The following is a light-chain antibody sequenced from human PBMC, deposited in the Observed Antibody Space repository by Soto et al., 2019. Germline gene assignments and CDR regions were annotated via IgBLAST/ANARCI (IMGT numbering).Light chain of an antibody. J-gene: IGKJ1*01. CDR3: QQYENGTQT. Sequence: IVMTQSPATLSLSPGERATLWXRASPSVTINLSWYQQRPGXAPRXXXDGXSTRATGSPARLSGTGSATDFTLTVSSLQSEDFAVYYFQQYENGTQTFGQGTKVDIK. CDR1: PSVTIN. CDR2: GXS. V-gene: IGKV3-15*01.